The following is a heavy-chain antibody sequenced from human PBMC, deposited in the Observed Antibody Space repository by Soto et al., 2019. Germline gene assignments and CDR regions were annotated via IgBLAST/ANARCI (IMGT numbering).Heavy chain of an antibody. D-gene: IGHD3-9*01. V-gene: IGHV3-64*01. CDR1: GFTFSSYA. CDR3: AREQSWEVDWGYDAFDI. J-gene: IGHJ3*02. CDR2: ISSNGGST. Sequence: GGSLRLSCAASGFTFSSYAMHWVRQAPGKGLEYVSAISSNGGSTYYANSVKGRFTISRDNSKNTLYLQMGSLRAEDIAVYYCAREQSWEVDWGYDAFDIWGQGTMVTVSS.